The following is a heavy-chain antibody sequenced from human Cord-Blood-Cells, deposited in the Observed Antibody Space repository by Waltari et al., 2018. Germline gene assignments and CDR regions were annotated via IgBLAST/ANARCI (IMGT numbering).Heavy chain of an antibody. CDR1: GFTFSSCG. CDR2: IWYDGSNK. V-gene: IGHV3-33*01. CDR3: ARDLNYYYYMDV. Sequence: QVQLVESGGGVVQPGRSLRLSCAASGFTFSSCGMPRVRQAPGKGLEWVAVIWYDGSNKYYADSVKGRFTISRDNSKNTLYLQMNSLRAEDTAVYYCARDLNYYYYMDVWGKGTTVTVSS. J-gene: IGHJ6*03.